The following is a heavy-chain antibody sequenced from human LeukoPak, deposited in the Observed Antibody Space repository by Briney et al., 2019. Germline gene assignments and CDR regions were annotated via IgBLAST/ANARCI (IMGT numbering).Heavy chain of an antibody. CDR2: INPSGGST. CDR1: GYTFTSYY. Sequence: ASVKVSCKASGYTFTSYYMHWVRQAPGQGLEWMGIINPSGGSTRYAQKFQGRVTMTRDMSTSTVYMELSSLRSDDTAVYYCARDQDYYDSSGYYCIWGQGTLVTVSS. V-gene: IGHV1-46*01. J-gene: IGHJ4*02. CDR3: ARDQDYYDSSGYYCI. D-gene: IGHD3-22*01.